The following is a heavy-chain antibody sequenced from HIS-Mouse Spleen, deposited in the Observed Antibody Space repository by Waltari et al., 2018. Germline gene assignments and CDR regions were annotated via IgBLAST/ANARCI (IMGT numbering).Heavy chain of an antibody. Sequence: QVQLQQWGAGLLKPSETLSPTCAVDGGSFSGYYWCWLRQPPGKGLEWIGEINHSGSTNYNPSLKSRVTISVDTSKNQFSLKLSSVTAADTAVYYCAREGGDYGDLGAFDIWGQGTMVTVSS. CDR1: GGSFSGYY. CDR3: AREGGDYGDLGAFDI. D-gene: IGHD4-17*01. J-gene: IGHJ3*02. V-gene: IGHV4-34*01. CDR2: INHSGST.